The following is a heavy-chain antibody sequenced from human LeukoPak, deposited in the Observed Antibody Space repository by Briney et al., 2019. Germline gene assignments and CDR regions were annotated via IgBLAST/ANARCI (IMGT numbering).Heavy chain of an antibody. V-gene: IGHV3-30-3*01. D-gene: IGHD2-2*01. CDR3: ARAEYCSSTSCYRRFDY. J-gene: IGHJ4*02. CDR1: GFTFSSYA. CDR2: ISYDGSNK. Sequence: SGRSLRLSCAASGFTFSSYAMLWVRQAPGKGLEWVAVISYDGSNKYYADSVKGRFTISRDNSKNTLYLQMNSLRAEDTAVYYCARAEYCSSTSCYRRFDYWGQGTLVTVSS.